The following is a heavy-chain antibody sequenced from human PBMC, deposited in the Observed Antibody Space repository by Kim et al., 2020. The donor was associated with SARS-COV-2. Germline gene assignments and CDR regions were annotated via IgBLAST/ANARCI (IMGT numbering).Heavy chain of an antibody. Sequence: SVNTYYNPSLKSRVTISVDTSKNQFSLKLSSVTAADTAVYYCARDDAFDIWGQGTMVTVSS. V-gene: IGHV4-31*02. J-gene: IGHJ3*02. CDR3: ARDDAFDI. CDR2: SVNT.